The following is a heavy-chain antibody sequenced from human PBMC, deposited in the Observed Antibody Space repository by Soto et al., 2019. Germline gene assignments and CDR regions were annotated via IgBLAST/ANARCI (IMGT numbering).Heavy chain of an antibody. Sequence: QMQLQESGPGLVKPSETLSLTCNVSGGSIYTYYWNWIRQSPGKGLEWIGYISDGGSTNYNPSLKKPITISGDPAKKPGPLKLGAGSAADTARYFCAGYFKNSNLPQDHYFAFEGRGQGTTVTVSS. D-gene: IGHD3-10*01. CDR1: GGSIYTYY. J-gene: IGHJ6*02. CDR2: ISDGGST. V-gene: IGHV4-59*12. CDR3: AGYFKNSNLPQDHYFAFEG.